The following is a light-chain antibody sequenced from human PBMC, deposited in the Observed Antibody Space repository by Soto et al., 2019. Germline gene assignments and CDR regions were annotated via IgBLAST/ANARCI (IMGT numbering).Light chain of an antibody. CDR1: QSVSNNY. V-gene: IGKV3-20*01. Sequence: EIVLTQSPGTLSLSPWEIATLSCGASQSVSNNYLAWYQQKPGQAPRLLIYGASNRATGIPDRFSGSGSGTDFTLTISRLEPGDFAVYYCQQYGRSGTFGQGTKVDIK. CDR3: QQYGRSGT. CDR2: GAS. J-gene: IGKJ1*01.